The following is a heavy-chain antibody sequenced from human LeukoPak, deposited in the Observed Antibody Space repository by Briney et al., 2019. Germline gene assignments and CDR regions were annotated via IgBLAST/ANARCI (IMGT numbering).Heavy chain of an antibody. CDR3: ARAGSIIAAAGDYFDY. Sequence: GGSLRLSCAASGFTFSSYAMHWVRQVPGKGLEWVAVISYDGSNKYYADSVKGRFTISRDNSKNTLYLQMNSLRAEDTAVYYCARAGSIIAAAGDYFDYWGQGTLVTVSS. D-gene: IGHD6-13*01. CDR2: ISYDGSNK. J-gene: IGHJ4*02. CDR1: GFTFSSYA. V-gene: IGHV3-30*04.